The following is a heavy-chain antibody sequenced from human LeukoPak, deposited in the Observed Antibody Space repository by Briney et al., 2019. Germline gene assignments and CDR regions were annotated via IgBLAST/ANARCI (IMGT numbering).Heavy chain of an antibody. V-gene: IGHV3-23*01. D-gene: IGHD3-10*01. Sequence: GGSLGLSCAASGFTFSSYAMNWVRQAPGKGLEWVSAISGSGGSTYYADSVKGRYTISRDNSKNTLYLQMNSLRAEDTAVYYCAKDLAYYGSGTFDPHDYWGQGTLVTVSS. CDR3: AKDLAYYGSGTFDPHDY. J-gene: IGHJ4*02. CDR2: ISGSGGST. CDR1: GFTFSSYA.